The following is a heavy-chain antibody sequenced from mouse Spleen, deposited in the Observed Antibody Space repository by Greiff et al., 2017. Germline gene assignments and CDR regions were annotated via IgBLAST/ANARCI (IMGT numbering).Heavy chain of an antibody. J-gene: IGHJ2*01. CDR2: IDPATGGT. D-gene: IGHD2-14*01. V-gene: IGHV1-15*01. Sequence: VQLQPSGAELVRPGASVTLSCKASGYTFTDYEMHWVKQTPVHGLEWIGAIDPATGGTAYNQKFKGQAILTADKSSSTAYMELRSLTSEDSAVYYCTRWQVRLPYYFDYWGQGTTLTVSS. CDR1: GYTFTDYE. CDR3: TRWQVRLPYYFDY.